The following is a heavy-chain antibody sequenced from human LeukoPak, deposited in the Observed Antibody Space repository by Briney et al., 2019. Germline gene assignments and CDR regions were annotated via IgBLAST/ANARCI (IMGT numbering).Heavy chain of an antibody. CDR2: IYTSGST. J-gene: IGHJ3*02. D-gene: IGHD2-2*01. V-gene: IGHV4-4*07. CDR3: ARLDVVPAAKGSVAFDI. Sequence: SETLSRTCTVSGGSISSYYWSWIRQPAGKGLEWIGRIYTSGSTNYNPSLKSRVTMSVDTSKNQFSLKLSSVTAADTAVYYCARLDVVPAAKGSVAFDIWGQGTMVTVSS. CDR1: GGSISSYY.